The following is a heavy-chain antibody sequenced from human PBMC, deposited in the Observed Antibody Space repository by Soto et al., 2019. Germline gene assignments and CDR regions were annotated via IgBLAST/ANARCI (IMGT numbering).Heavy chain of an antibody. Sequence: GPSVKVSCKASGYTFTSYGISWVRQAPGQGLEWMGWISAYNGNTNYAQKLQGRVTMTTDTSTSTAYMELRSLRSDDTAVYYCAREKGRGFYYYYYGMDVWGQGTTVTVSS. CDR3: AREKGRGFYYYYYGMDV. CDR1: GYTFTSYG. V-gene: IGHV1-18*04. D-gene: IGHD2-15*01. J-gene: IGHJ6*02. CDR2: ISAYNGNT.